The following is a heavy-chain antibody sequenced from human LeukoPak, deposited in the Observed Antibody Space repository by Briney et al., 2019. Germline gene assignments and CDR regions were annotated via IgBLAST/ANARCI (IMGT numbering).Heavy chain of an antibody. V-gene: IGHV3-30*18. CDR2: ISFEGNNK. D-gene: IGHD1-14*01. Sequence: PGGSLRLSCAVAGFTFHTFGIHWVRQTPGKVLEWVALISFEGNNKYYSDSVKGRFTISRYNSKNTLYLQMDSLRVEDTAVYYCAKDRSSMAYHIDFWGQGTLVIVSS. CDR1: GFTFHTFG. J-gene: IGHJ4*02. CDR3: AKDRSSMAYHIDF.